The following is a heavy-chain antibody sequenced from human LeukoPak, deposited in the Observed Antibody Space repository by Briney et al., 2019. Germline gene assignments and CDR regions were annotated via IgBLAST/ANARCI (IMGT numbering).Heavy chain of an antibody. J-gene: IGHJ4*02. Sequence: GGSLRLSCAAPGFTFSSHAMSWVRQAPGKGLEWVSAISGSGGSTYYADSVKGRFTISRDNSKNTLYLQMNSLRAEDTAVYYCVPPGVATADWGQGTLVTVSS. V-gene: IGHV3-23*01. CDR3: VPPGVATAD. CDR1: GFTFSSHA. D-gene: IGHD5-12*01. CDR2: ISGSGGST.